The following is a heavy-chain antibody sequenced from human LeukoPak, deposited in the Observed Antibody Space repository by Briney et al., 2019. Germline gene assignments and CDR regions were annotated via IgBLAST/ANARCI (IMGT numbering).Heavy chain of an antibody. CDR3: ARSLQDRWFGELSGIILFDY. Sequence: SETLSLTCTVSGGSISSSSYYWGWIRQPPGKGLEWIGSIYYSGSTYYNPSLKSRVTISVDTSKNQFSLKLSSVTAADTAVYYCARSLQDRWFGELSGIILFDYWGQGTLVTVSS. V-gene: IGHV4-39*07. D-gene: IGHD3-10*01. J-gene: IGHJ4*02. CDR1: GGSISSSSYY. CDR2: IYYSGST.